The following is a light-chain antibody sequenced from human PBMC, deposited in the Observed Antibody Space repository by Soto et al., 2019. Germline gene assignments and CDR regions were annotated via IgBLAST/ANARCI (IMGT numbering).Light chain of an antibody. Sequence: EILMTQSPATLSVSPGERVTLSCRASQSVSRKLGWYQQKPGQAPRLLIYDASSRATGIPARFSGSGSGTGFTLTISSLQYEDFAVYYCQQYNNWFPFTFGGGTKGEIK. CDR3: QQYNNWFPFT. J-gene: IGKJ4*01. CDR1: QSVSRK. V-gene: IGKV3-15*01. CDR2: DAS.